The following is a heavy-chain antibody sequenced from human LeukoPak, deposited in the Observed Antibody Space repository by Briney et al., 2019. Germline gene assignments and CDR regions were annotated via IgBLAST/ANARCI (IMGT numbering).Heavy chain of an antibody. V-gene: IGHV1-3*02. D-gene: IGHD1-26*01. Sequence: ASVKVSCKASGYTFTNYTIHWVRQAPGQGLEWMAWSNAGNTNTKYSQEFQGRVTITRDTSASTAYMELSSLRSEDMAVYYCARGSNYAFDIWGQGTMVTVAS. CDR3: ARGSNYAFDI. CDR1: GYTFTNYT. J-gene: IGHJ3*02. CDR2: SNAGNTNT.